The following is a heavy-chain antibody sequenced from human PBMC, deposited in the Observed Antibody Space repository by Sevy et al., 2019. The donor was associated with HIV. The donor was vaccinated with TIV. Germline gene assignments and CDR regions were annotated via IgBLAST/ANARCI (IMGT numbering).Heavy chain of an antibody. CDR2: INHSGGT. J-gene: IGHJ3*02. Sequence: SETLSLTCAVYGGSFSGFYWSWIRQPPGKGLEWIGEINHSGGTNYNPSLKSRVTISVDTSKNQFSLRLNSVTAADTAVYYCARHCTGSSCSHAFDIWGQGTMVTVSS. D-gene: IGHD2-15*01. V-gene: IGHV4-34*01. CDR1: GGSFSGFY. CDR3: ARHCTGSSCSHAFDI.